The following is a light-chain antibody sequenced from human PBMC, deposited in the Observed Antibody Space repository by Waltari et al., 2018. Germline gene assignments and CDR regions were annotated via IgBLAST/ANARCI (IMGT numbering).Light chain of an antibody. Sequence: SYVVTQSPSVSVAPGETARITCGGDNIGSKSVHWYQQRPGQAPVLVISYDSDRPSGIHERFSGSNSGNTANLTSSWVEADDEADYYCLVWHSTTDHHGVFGGGTKLTVL. CDR2: YDS. V-gene: IGLV3-21*04. CDR3: LVWHSTTDHHGV. CDR1: NIGSKS. J-gene: IGLJ2*01.